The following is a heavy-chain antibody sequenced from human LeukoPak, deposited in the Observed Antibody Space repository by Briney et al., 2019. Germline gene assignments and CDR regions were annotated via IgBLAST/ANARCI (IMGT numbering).Heavy chain of an antibody. CDR2: IKEDGSEK. Sequence: PGGSLRLSCAASGFTFSNAWMTWVRQAPGKGLECVARIKEDGSEKYYVDSVKGRFTISRDNAKNSLYLQMNSLRAEDTALYYCARDPDWGAFDIWGQGTMVTVSS. CDR1: GFTFSNAW. V-gene: IGHV3-7*01. CDR3: ARDPDWGAFDI. J-gene: IGHJ3*02. D-gene: IGHD7-27*01.